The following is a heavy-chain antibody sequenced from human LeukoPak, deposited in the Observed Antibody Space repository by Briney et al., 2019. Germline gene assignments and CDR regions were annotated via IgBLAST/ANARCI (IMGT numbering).Heavy chain of an antibody. D-gene: IGHD3-3*01. Sequence: GSLRLSCAASGFTFSSYWMSWVRQAPGKGLEWVANIKQDGSEKYYVDSVKGRFTISRDNAKNSLYLQMNSLRAEDTAVYYCARVLREHDFWSGYYDYYYYYGMDVWGQGTTVTVSS. J-gene: IGHJ6*02. CDR3: ARVLREHDFWSGYYDYYYYYGMDV. CDR1: GFTFSSYW. CDR2: IKQDGSEK. V-gene: IGHV3-7*01.